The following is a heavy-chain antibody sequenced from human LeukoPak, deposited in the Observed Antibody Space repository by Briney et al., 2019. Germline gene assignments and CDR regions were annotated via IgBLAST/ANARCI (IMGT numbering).Heavy chain of an antibody. CDR1: GFTFSSYG. CDR3: ARDFRHDYGDYVVDY. D-gene: IGHD4-17*01. V-gene: IGHV3-48*04. CDR2: ISSSGSTI. J-gene: IGHJ4*02. Sequence: GGSLRLSCAASGFTFSSYGMHWVRQAPGKGLEWVSYISSSGSTIYYADSVKGRFTISRDNAKNSLYLQMSSLRAEDTAVYYCARDFRHDYGDYVVDYWGQGTLVTVSS.